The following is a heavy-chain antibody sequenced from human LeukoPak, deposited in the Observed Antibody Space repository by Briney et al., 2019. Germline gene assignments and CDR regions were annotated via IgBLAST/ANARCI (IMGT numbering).Heavy chain of an antibody. J-gene: IGHJ4*02. CDR3: ARDRTPRPPTGPRMSDIVVVPAAIGY. V-gene: IGHV3-33*01. CDR1: GFNFGIYG. D-gene: IGHD2-2*02. CDR2: MWDDGTNE. Sequence: PGGSLRLSCTASGFNFGIYGMHWVRQAPGKGLEWVAVMWDDGTNEYYVESVKGRFTISRDNGKRTLYLQMNSLRVEDTAVYYCARDRTPRPPTGPRMSDIVVVPAAIGYWGQGTLVTVSS.